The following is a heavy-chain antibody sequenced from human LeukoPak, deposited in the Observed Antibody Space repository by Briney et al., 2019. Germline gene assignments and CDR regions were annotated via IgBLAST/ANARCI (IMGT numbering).Heavy chain of an antibody. J-gene: IGHJ4*02. Sequence: GGSLRLSGAASGFTFSSYAMHWVRQAPGKGLEWVAVISYDGSNKYYADSVKGRFTISRDNSKNTLYLQMNSLRAEDTAVYYCARGGATPFIFDYWGQGTLVTVSS. CDR3: ARGGATPFIFDY. V-gene: IGHV3-30*01. D-gene: IGHD1-26*01. CDR2: ISYDGSNK. CDR1: GFTFSSYA.